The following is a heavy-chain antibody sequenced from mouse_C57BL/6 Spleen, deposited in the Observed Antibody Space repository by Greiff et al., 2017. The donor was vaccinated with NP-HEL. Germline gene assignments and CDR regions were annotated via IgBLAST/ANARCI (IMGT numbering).Heavy chain of an antibody. V-gene: IGHV5-16*01. CDR3: ARDQGDGFYWYFDV. Sequence: EVKLMESEGGLVQPGSSMKLSCTASGFTFSDYYMAWFRQVPEKGLEWVANINYDGSSTYYLDSLKSRFIISRDNAKNILYLQISSLKSEDTATYYCARDQGDGFYWYFDVWGTGTTVTVSS. J-gene: IGHJ1*03. CDR1: GFTFSDYY. CDR2: INYDGSST. D-gene: IGHD1-1*01.